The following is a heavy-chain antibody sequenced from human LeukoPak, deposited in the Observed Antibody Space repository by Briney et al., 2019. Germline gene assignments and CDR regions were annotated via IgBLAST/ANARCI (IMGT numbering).Heavy chain of an antibody. V-gene: IGHV4-39*01. CDR2: IYYSGRT. Sequence: SETLSLTCTVSGGSISSSRYYWGWIRQPPGKGLEWIGSIYYSGRTYYNPSLKSRVTISVDTSKNQFSLKLSSVTAADTAVYYCARHSPGDCSSTSCYAGDWFDPWGQGTLVTVSS. D-gene: IGHD2-2*01. J-gene: IGHJ5*02. CDR1: GGSISSSRYY. CDR3: ARHSPGDCSSTSCYAGDWFDP.